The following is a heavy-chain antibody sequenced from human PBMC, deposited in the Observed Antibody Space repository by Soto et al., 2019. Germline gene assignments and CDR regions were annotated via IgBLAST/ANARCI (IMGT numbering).Heavy chain of an antibody. D-gene: IGHD3-10*01. J-gene: IGHJ6*02. CDR1: GFPLNSYG. V-gene: IGHV3-66*01. CDR2: ITEAGRT. CDR3: AREHVRRGASDFGPDV. Sequence: EEVLVESGGGLVQPGGSRRLSCAASGFPLNSYGMNWVRQAPGKGLEWVAHITEAGRTYYAGFVRGIFAISRDDATASVDLPMYTMRVEDMAVCFCAREHVRRGASDFGPDVWGQGTRVIVSS.